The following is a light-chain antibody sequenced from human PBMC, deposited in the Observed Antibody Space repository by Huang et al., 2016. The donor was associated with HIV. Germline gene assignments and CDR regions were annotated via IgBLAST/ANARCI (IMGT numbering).Light chain of an antibody. Sequence: DIQLTQSPSSLSASIGDRVTMTCRASHNINSNLNWYQQKPGKAPKLLTFSATYLASGVPSRFSGSGSGTHFTLTINGLQPEDLATYFCQQSQNTPWTFGQGSRLEIK. J-gene: IGKJ1*01. CDR2: SAT. CDR1: HNINSN. V-gene: IGKV1-39*01. CDR3: QQSQNTPWT.